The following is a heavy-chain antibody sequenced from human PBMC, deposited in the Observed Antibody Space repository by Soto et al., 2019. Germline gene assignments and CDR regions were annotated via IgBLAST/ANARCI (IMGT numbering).Heavy chain of an antibody. V-gene: IGHV1-2*02. CDR2: INPNSGDT. CDR1: GYTFTGYY. CDR3: ARVPPDYYYYGMDV. Sequence: ASVKVSCKASGYTFTGYYMHWVRQAPGQGLEWMGWINPNSGDTNYAQKFQGRVTMTRDTSISTAYMELSRLRSDDTAVYYCARVPPDYYYYGMDVWRQGTTVPVSS. J-gene: IGHJ6*02.